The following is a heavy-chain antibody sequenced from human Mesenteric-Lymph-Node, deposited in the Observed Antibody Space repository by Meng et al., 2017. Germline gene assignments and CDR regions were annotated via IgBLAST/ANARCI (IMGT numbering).Heavy chain of an antibody. V-gene: IGHV4-61*01. CDR1: GDSVNTHYY. D-gene: IGHD6-19*01. J-gene: IGHJ4*02. CDR3: ARMIGSGPFDH. CDR2: IYHSGSA. Sequence: QVQLPESGPGLVRPWETLSLTCTVSGDSVNTHYYWSWIRQSPEKGLELIGYIYHSGSANYNPSLKNRVTISVDTSRNQFSMKLNSLTAADTAVYYCARMIGSGPFDHWGQGSLVTVSS.